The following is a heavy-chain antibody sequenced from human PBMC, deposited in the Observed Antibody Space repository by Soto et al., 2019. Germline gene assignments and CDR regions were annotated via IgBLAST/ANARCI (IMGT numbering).Heavy chain of an antibody. CDR1: GYTFPSYY. V-gene: IGHV1-46*01. CDR3: ARDYGTGSYGWGGGLDY. D-gene: IGHD5-18*01. CDR2: INPSGGST. J-gene: IGHJ4*02. Sequence: ASVQVSCTASGYTFPSYYMHWVRQDPGHGLEWMGIINPSGGSTSYAQTFQGRVTMTRDTSTSTVYMELSSLRSEDTAVYYCARDYGTGSYGWGGGLDYWGQGTLVTVSS.